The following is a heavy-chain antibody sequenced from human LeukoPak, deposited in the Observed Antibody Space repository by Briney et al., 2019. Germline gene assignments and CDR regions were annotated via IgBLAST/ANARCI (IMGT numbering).Heavy chain of an antibody. CDR2: ISAYNGNT. D-gene: IGHD4-23*01. Sequence: ASVKVSCKASGYTFTSYGISWVRQAPGQGLEWMGWISAYNGNTNYAQKLRGRVTMTTDTSTSTAYMELRSLRSDDTAVYYCARESAVGQRDAFDIWGQGTMVTVSS. V-gene: IGHV1-18*01. CDR1: GYTFTSYG. J-gene: IGHJ3*02. CDR3: ARESAVGQRDAFDI.